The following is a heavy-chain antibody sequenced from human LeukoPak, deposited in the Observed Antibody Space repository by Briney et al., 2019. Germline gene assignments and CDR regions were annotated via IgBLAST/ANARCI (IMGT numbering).Heavy chain of an antibody. CDR1: GGSISSSSHY. D-gene: IGHD3-3*01. Sequence: SETLSLTCSVSGGSISSSSHYWGWIRQPPGKGLEWIGNIYYGGSTHYNPSLKSRVTMFVDTSKNQFSLKLNSVTAADTGVYYCARRYLDFWSGYYTSGFDSWGQGTLVTVSS. V-gene: IGHV4-39*01. J-gene: IGHJ4*02. CDR2: IYYGGST. CDR3: ARRYLDFWSGYYTSGFDS.